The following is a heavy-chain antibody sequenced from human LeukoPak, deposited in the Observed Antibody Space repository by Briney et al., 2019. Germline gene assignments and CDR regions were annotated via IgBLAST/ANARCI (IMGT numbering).Heavy chain of an antibody. CDR1: GFSFSDYS. CDR2: ITISSSII. J-gene: IGHJ4*02. V-gene: IGHV3-21*01. D-gene: IGHD3-16*01. Sequence: SGGSRRLSCAASGFSFSDYSMNWVRQAPGKGLEWVSSITISSSIIYYADSVKGRFTISRDSAKNSLFLQMNSLRAEDTAVYYCARDLSDDYSLDYWGQGTLVTVPS. CDR3: ARDLSDDYSLDY.